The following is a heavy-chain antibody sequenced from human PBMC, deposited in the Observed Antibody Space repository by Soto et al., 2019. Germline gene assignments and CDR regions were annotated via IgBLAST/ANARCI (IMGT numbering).Heavy chain of an antibody. Sequence: GGSLRLSCAASGFTFSSYAMHWVRQAPGKGLEWVAVISYDGSNKYYADSVKGRFTISRDNSKNTLYLQMNSLRAEDTAVYYCANSQRVWFGELLSLTNPFDYWGQGTLVTVSS. CDR1: GFTFSSYA. J-gene: IGHJ4*02. V-gene: IGHV3-30*04. CDR3: ANSQRVWFGELLSLTNPFDY. D-gene: IGHD3-10*01. CDR2: ISYDGSNK.